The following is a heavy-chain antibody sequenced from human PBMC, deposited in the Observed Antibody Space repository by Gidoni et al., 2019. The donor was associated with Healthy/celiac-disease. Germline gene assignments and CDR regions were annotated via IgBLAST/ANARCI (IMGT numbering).Heavy chain of an antibody. CDR1: GFTFSNAW. CDR3: TTVGGGYDPREDYYYYYMDV. D-gene: IGHD5-12*01. Sequence: EVQLVESGGGLVKPGGSLRLSCAASGFTFSNAWMSWFRQAPGKGLEWVGRIKSKTDGGTTDYAAPVKGRFTISRDDSKNTLYLQMNSLKTEDTAVYYCTTVGGGYDPREDYYYYYMDVWGKGTTVTVSS. J-gene: IGHJ6*03. CDR2: IKSKTDGGTT. V-gene: IGHV3-15*01.